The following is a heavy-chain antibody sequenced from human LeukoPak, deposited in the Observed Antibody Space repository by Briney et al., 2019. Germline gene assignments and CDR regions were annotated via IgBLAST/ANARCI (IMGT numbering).Heavy chain of an antibody. V-gene: IGHV3-23*01. D-gene: IGHD1-1*01. Sequence: PGGSLRLSCAASGFTFSTYGMNWVRQAPGKGLEWVSGISPSGDITYYADSVMGRFSISRDNPKSTVSLQMSSLRAEDTALYYCVRGTTGTYFDYWGQGTLVTVPS. CDR1: GFTFSTYG. CDR2: ISPSGDIT. J-gene: IGHJ4*02. CDR3: VRGTTGTYFDY.